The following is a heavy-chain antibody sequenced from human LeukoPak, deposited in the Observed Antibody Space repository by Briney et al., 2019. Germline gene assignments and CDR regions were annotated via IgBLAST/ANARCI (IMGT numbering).Heavy chain of an antibody. J-gene: IGHJ4*02. CDR2: INHSGST. Sequence: SETLSLTCAVYGGSFSGYYWSWIRQPPGKGLEWIGEINHSGSTNYNPSLKSRVTISVDTSKNQFSLKLSSVTAADTAVYYCARGALITIFGVVIMGAQGPYFDYWGQGTLVTASS. CDR1: GGSFSGYY. CDR3: ARGALITIFGVVIMGAQGPYFDY. D-gene: IGHD3-3*01. V-gene: IGHV4-34*01.